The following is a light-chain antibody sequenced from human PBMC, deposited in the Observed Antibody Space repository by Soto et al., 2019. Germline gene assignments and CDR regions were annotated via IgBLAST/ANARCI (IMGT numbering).Light chain of an antibody. J-gene: IGKJ5*01. CDR1: QSFSNY. CDR3: QEYDNLPPIT. Sequence: EIVLKQSPATLSLSPGERATLSCRASQSFSNYLAWYQQKPVQAPRRLISVASNRATGIPARFSGSGSGTEFNLTISSRQSEDFGVYYCQEYDNLPPITFGQGGRLEIK. CDR2: VAS. V-gene: IGKV3-11*01.